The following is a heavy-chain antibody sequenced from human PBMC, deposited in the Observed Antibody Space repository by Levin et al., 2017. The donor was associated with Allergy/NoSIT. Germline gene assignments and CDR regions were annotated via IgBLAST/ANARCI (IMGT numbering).Heavy chain of an antibody. Sequence: GGSLRLSCAASGLIFSDSVVDWVRQSSGKGLEWVGRVKSKAHRYATEYAASVKGRFTISRDDSLNRAYLQMNSLETEDTAIYYCISHHCSGNRCYAFDYWGQGTQVTVSS. CDR3: ISHHCSGNRCYAFDY. CDR1: GLIFSDSV. J-gene: IGHJ4*02. CDR2: VKSKAHRYAT. V-gene: IGHV3-73*01. D-gene: IGHD2-15*01.